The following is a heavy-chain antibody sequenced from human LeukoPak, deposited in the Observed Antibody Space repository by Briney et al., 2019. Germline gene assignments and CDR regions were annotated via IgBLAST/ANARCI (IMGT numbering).Heavy chain of an antibody. D-gene: IGHD3-10*01. CDR3: TRAPALSRGTYYSRFDY. V-gene: IGHV3-7*01. Sequence: GGSLRLSCAASGFTFSSYWMSWVRQAPGKGLEWVANIKQDGSEKYYVDSVRGRFTISRDNAKNSLYLQMNSLRVEDTAVYYCTRAPALSRGTYYSRFDYWGQGTLVTVSS. J-gene: IGHJ4*02. CDR2: IKQDGSEK. CDR1: GFTFSSYW.